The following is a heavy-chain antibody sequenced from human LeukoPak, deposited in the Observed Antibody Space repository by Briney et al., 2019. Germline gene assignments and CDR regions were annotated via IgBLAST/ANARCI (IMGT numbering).Heavy chain of an antibody. Sequence: GSLRLSCAASGFTFSSYAMSWVRQPPGKGLEWIGSIYYSGSTYYNPSLKSRVTISVDTSKNQFSLKLSSVTAADTAVYYCARAIRGRMIVVPVDTRFDPWGQGTLVTVSS. J-gene: IGHJ5*02. D-gene: IGHD3-22*01. CDR1: GFTFSSYA. V-gene: IGHV4-39*07. CDR3: ARAIRGRMIVVPVDTRFDP. CDR2: IYYSGST.